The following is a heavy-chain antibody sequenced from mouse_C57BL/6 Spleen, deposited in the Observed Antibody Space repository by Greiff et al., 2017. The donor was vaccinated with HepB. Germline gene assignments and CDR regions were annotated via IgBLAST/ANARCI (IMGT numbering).Heavy chain of an antibody. J-gene: IGHJ3*01. Sequence: EVQVVESGPGLVKPSQSLSLTCSVTGYSITSGYYWNWIRQFPGNKLEWMGYISYDGSNNYNPSLKNRISITRDTSKNQFFLKLNSVTTEDTATYDCASSNYYGSTWFAYWGQGTLVTVSA. CDR1: GYSITSGYY. D-gene: IGHD1-1*01. V-gene: IGHV3-6*01. CDR2: ISYDGSN. CDR3: ASSNYYGSTWFAY.